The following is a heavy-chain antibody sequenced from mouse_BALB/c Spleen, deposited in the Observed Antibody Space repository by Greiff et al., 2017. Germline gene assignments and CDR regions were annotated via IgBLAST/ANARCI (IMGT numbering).Heavy chain of an antibody. CDR1: GDSITSGY. J-gene: IGHJ2*01. Sequence: EVKLMESGPSLVKPSQTLSLTCSVTGDSITSGYWNWIRKFPGNKLEYMGYISYSGSTYYNPSLKSRISITRDTSKNQYYLQLNSVTTEDTATYYCARFYYGNPVPYYFDYWGQGTTLTVSS. CDR2: ISYSGST. CDR3: ARFYYGNPVPYYFDY. D-gene: IGHD2-1*01. V-gene: IGHV3-8*02.